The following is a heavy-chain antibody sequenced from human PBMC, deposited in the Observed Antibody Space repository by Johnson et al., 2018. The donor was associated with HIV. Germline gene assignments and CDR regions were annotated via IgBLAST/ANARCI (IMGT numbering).Heavy chain of an antibody. Sequence: VQLVESGGGLVQPGGSLRLSCAASGFTFSGYWMSWVRQAPGKGLEWLATLNEGGSQKYYVDAVQGRFSISRDNGKNSLYLQVTSLRTEDTAMYYCAKDRGGSHQSGHDAFDIWGQGTMVTVFS. CDR1: GFTFSGYW. D-gene: IGHD1-26*01. CDR3: AKDRGGSHQSGHDAFDI. J-gene: IGHJ3*02. CDR2: LNEGGSQK. V-gene: IGHV3-7*01.